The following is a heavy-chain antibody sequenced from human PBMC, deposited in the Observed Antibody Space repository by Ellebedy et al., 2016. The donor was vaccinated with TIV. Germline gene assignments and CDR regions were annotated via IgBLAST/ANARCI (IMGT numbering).Heavy chain of an antibody. V-gene: IGHV1-8*02. Sequence: AASVKVSCKASGYSFTDYDINWVRQATGQGLEWMGWTNPNSGNTAHARAFQGRVTVTRDLSISTVYMELSSLTSEDTAVYYCARRRQGSGLTDFWGQGTMVTVSS. CDR3: ARRRQGSGLTDF. D-gene: IGHD3-10*01. CDR2: TNPNSGNT. CDR1: GYSFTDYD. J-gene: IGHJ4*02.